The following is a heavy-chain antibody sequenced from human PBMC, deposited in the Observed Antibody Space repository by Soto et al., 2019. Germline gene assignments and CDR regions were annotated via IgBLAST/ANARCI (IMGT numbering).Heavy chain of an antibody. V-gene: IGHV1-18*01. D-gene: IGHD2-21*02. Sequence: GASVKVSCKASGYTFTSYGISWVRQAPGQGLEWMGWISAYNGNTNYAQKLQGRVTMTTDTSTSTAYMELRSLRSDDTAVYYCARGSPRHIVVVTEPLWPLDYWGQGTLVTVSS. CDR2: ISAYNGNT. CDR1: GYTFTSYG. CDR3: ARGSPRHIVVVTEPLWPLDY. J-gene: IGHJ4*02.